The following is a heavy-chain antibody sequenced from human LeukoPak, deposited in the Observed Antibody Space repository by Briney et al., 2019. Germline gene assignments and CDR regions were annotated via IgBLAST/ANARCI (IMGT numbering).Heavy chain of an antibody. V-gene: IGHV3-30-3*01. CDR3: ARVLIGGATALEY. Sequence: GRSLRLSCAASGFTFSDYTIHWVRQAPGKGLEWVAVIAYDGSNDYVADSVKGRFTISRDNSKNTVYLQMNSLSIEDTAVYYCARVLIGGATALEYWGQGTLVTVSS. J-gene: IGHJ4*02. D-gene: IGHD1-26*01. CDR1: GFTFSDYT. CDR2: IAYDGSND.